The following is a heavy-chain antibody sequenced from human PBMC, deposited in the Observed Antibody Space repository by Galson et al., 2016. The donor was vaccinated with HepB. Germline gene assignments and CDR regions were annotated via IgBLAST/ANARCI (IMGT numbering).Heavy chain of an antibody. J-gene: IGHJ2*01. CDR1: GDKFKSYG. V-gene: IGHV1-18*01. D-gene: IGHD2-2*01. CDR3: ARGVPYCRNTACYGGPYWYFDL. Sequence: SVKVSCKASGDKFKSYGISWVRQAPGLGLEWMGWISPYNGNTKCPQKFQDRVTMTTDTSTSTAYMELRSLRSDDTAVYYCARGVPYCRNTACYGGPYWYFDLWGRGTLVTVFS. CDR2: ISPYNGNT.